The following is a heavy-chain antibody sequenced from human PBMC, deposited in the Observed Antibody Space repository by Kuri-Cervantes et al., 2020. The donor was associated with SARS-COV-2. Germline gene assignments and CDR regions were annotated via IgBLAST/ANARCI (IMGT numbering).Heavy chain of an antibody. J-gene: IGHJ4*02. V-gene: IGHV3-7*01. Sequence: GESLKISCAASGFTFSSYWMSWVRQAPGKGLEWVANIKQDGSEKYYVDSVKGRFTISRDNAKNSLYLQRNSLRAEDTAVYYCARARMAGPFGYWGQGTLVTVSS. D-gene: IGHD5-24*01. CDR2: IKQDGSEK. CDR1: GFTFSSYW. CDR3: ARARMAGPFGY.